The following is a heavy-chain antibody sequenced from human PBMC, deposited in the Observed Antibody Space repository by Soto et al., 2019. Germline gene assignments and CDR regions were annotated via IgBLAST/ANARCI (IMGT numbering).Heavy chain of an antibody. D-gene: IGHD1-26*01. CDR2: IYPGDSDT. J-gene: IGHJ4*02. CDR3: AITRELILVPRDFDY. V-gene: IGHV5-51*01. Sequence: LGESLKISCKGSGYSFTSYWIGWVRQMPGKGLEWMGIIYPGDSDTRYSPSFQGQVTISADKSISTAYLQWSSLKASDTAMYYCAITRELILVPRDFDYRGQGPLVTGSS. CDR1: GYSFTSYW.